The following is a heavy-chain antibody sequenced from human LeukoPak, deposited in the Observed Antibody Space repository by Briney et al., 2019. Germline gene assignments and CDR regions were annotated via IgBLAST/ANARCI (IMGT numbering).Heavy chain of an antibody. CDR2: ISYDGNNK. Sequence: GGSLRLSCAASGFTFSSYGMHWVRQAPGKGLEWVAVISYDGNNKYYADSVKGRFTISRDNSKNTLYLQMNSLRAEDTAVYYCARAGDYDFWSGSYWGQGTLVTVSS. CDR3: ARAGDYDFWSGSY. CDR1: GFTFSSYG. D-gene: IGHD3-3*01. V-gene: IGHV3-30*03. J-gene: IGHJ4*02.